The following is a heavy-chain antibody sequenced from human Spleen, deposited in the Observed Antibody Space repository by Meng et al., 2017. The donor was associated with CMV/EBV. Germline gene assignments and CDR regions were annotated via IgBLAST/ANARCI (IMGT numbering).Heavy chain of an antibody. V-gene: IGHV1-2*02. CDR3: ARDFVRSYGPFDY. Sequence: VQLVQSGSEAKKPGASVKVSCKTSGYTFVGHYIHWVRQAPGQGLEWMGWINPNSGGTNYAQKFQGRVTMTRDTSISTAYMELSRLRSDDTAVYYCARDFVRSYGPFDYWGQGTLVTVSS. CDR2: INPNSGGT. CDR1: GYTFVGHY. J-gene: IGHJ4*02. D-gene: IGHD5-18*01.